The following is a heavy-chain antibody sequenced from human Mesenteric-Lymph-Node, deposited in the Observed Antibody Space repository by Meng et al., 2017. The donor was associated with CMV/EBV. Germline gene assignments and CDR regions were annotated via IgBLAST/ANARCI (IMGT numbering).Heavy chain of an antibody. J-gene: IGHJ6*02. CDR1: GITVSTNY. Sequence: GESLKISCVVSGITVSTNYMSWVRQAPGKGLEWVSVIYNTGGTHYADSVKGRFTISRDNSKNTLYLQMNSLRAEDTAVYYCTRDLLMPYYGVDVWGQGTTVTVSS. D-gene: IGHD3-10*01. V-gene: IGHV3-53*01. CDR3: TRDLLMPYYGVDV. CDR2: IYNTGGT.